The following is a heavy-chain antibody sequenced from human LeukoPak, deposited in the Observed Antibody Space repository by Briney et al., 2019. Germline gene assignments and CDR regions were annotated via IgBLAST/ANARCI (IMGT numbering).Heavy chain of an antibody. J-gene: IGHJ3*02. V-gene: IGHV3-21*01. CDR1: GFTFSSYS. Sequence: GGSLRLSCAASGFTFSSYSMNWVRQAPGKGLEWVSSISSSSSYIYYADSVKGRFTISRDNAKNSLYLQMNSLRAEDTAVYYCARDSYCGGDCYPSAFDIWGQGTMVTVSS. CDR3: ARDSYCGGDCYPSAFDI. D-gene: IGHD2-21*02. CDR2: ISSSSSYI.